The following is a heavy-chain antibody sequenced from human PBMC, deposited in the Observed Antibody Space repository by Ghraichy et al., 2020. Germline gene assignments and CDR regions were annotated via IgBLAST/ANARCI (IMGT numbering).Heavy chain of an antibody. CDR1: GFTFSSYW. V-gene: IGHV3-74*01. CDR3: ARPGGPDIPAAGMAY. J-gene: IGHJ4*02. Sequence: GGSLRLSCAASGFTFSSYWMHWVRQAPGKGLVWVSRINSDGSSTSYADSVKGRFTISRDNAKNTLYLQMNSLRVEDTAVYYCARPGGPDIPAAGMAYWGQGTLVTVSS. CDR2: INSDGSST. D-gene: IGHD6-13*01.